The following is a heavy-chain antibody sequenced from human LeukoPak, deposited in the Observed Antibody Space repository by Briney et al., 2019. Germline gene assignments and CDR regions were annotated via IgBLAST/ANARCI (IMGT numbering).Heavy chain of an antibody. V-gene: IGHV3-49*03. CDR2: IRIEAQGGTT. CDR3: AKGYRKGRWLPLDY. D-gene: IGHD5-24*01. Sequence: GGSLRLSCTSSGFTFGDYAMSWFRQAPGKGLEWVGFIRIEAQGGTTEYAASVKDRFTISRDDSKSIAYLQMNSLRAEDTALYYCAKGYRKGRWLPLDYWGQGTLVTVSS. CDR1: GFTFGDYA. J-gene: IGHJ4*02.